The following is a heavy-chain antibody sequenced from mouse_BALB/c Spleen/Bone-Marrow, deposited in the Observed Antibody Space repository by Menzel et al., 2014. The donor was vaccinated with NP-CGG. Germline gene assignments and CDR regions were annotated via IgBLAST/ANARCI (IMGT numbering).Heavy chain of an antibody. Sequence: VQLVESGAELMKTGASVKISCKATGYTFSSYWIEWVKQRPGHGLEWIGEILPGSGSTNYNEKFNGKSTFTADTSSNTAYMQLSSLTSGDSAVYYCARERGYWGQGTLVTVSA. V-gene: IGHV1-9*01. CDR1: GYTFSSYW. J-gene: IGHJ3*01. CDR2: ILPGSGST. CDR3: ARERGY.